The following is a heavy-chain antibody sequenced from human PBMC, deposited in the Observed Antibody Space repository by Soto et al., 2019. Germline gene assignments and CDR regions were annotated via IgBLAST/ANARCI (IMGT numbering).Heavy chain of an antibody. J-gene: IGHJ4*02. CDR1: GFTFSSYG. CDR2: IWYDGSNK. Sequence: GGSLKLSCAASGFTFSSYGMHWVRQAPGKGLEWVAVIWYDGSNKYYADSVKGRFTISRDNSKNTLYLQMNSLRAEDTAVYYCARDRTQSTYSSSYFDYWGQGTLVTVSS. V-gene: IGHV3-33*01. D-gene: IGHD6-6*01. CDR3: ARDRTQSTYSSSYFDY.